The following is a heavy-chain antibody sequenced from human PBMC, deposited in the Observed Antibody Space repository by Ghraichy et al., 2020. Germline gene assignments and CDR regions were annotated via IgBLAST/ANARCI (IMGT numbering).Heavy chain of an antibody. Sequence: GGSLRLSCAVSGFTFRSYALSWVRQAPGKGLEWVSGISGSGLTTYYAPSGKGRFIISRDYSQATLYLQINSLGADDTAGYYCLQTGEFGERYDYYYLDVWGKGTTVTVSS. J-gene: IGHJ6*03. V-gene: IGHV3-23*01. D-gene: IGHD3-10*01. CDR1: GFTFRSYA. CDR3: LQTGEFGERYDYYYLDV. CDR2: ISGSGLTT.